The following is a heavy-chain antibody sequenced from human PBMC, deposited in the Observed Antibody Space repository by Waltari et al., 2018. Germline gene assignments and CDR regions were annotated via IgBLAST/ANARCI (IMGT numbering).Heavy chain of an antibody. D-gene: IGHD2-15*01. Sequence: EVQLVESGGGLVKPGGSLRLSCVGSGFTFRDAWMKWVRQAPGKGLEWVGRIKTRTGDGTRDYTAPVEGRFTISRDDSKNTLYLQMNSLKTEDTAVYYCTTDLRYCSGGSCFTRDYWGQGTLVTVSS. CDR1: GFTFRDAW. V-gene: IGHV3-15*01. J-gene: IGHJ4*02. CDR3: TTDLRYCSGGSCFTRDY. CDR2: IKTRTGDGTR.